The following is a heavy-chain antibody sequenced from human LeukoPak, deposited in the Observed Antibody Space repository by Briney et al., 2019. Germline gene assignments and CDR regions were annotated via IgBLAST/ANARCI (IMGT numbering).Heavy chain of an antibody. J-gene: IGHJ4*02. V-gene: IGHV3-21*01. CDR3: ARARGYSNYFSFDY. Sequence: GGSLRLSCAASGFTFSSYSMNWVRQAPGKGLEWVSSISSSSSYIYYADSVKGRFTISRDNAKNSLYLQMNSRRAEDTAVYYCARARGYSNYFSFDYWGQGTLVTVSS. CDR1: GFTFSSYS. CDR2: ISSSSSYI. D-gene: IGHD4-11*01.